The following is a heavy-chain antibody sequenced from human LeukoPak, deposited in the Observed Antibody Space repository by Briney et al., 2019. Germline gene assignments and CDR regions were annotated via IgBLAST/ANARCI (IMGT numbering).Heavy chain of an antibody. Sequence: SETLSLTCTVSGGSISSGSYYWSWIRQPAGKGLEWIGRIYTSGSTDYNPSLKSRVTISVDTSKNQFSLKLSSVTAADTAVYYCARDLYSSRTNDTFVIWGQGTVVTVSS. CDR3: ARDLYSSRTNDTFVI. J-gene: IGHJ3*02. V-gene: IGHV4-61*02. CDR1: GGSISSGSYY. D-gene: IGHD6-13*01. CDR2: IYTSGST.